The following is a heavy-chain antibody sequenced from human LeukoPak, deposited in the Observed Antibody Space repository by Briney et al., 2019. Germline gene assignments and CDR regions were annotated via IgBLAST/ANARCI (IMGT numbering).Heavy chain of an antibody. CDR3: ARAFGGPFDY. CDR1: GGSISSGSYY. J-gene: IGHJ4*02. Sequence: PSETLSLTCTVSGGSISSGSYYWSWIRQPAGKGLEWIGRIYTSGSTNYNPSLKSRVTISVDTSKNQFSLKLSSVTAADTAVHYCARAFGGPFDYWGQGTLVTVSS. CDR2: IYTSGST. V-gene: IGHV4-61*02. D-gene: IGHD3-10*01.